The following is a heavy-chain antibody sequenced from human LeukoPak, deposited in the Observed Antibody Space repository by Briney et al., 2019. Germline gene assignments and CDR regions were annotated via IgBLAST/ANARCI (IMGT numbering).Heavy chain of an antibody. CDR3: ARRSRSFTVTTFVNWFDP. CDR2: INHSGST. CDR1: GGSFSGYY. D-gene: IGHD4-17*01. V-gene: IGHV4-34*01. Sequence: SETLSLTCAVYGGSFSGYYWSWIRQPPGKGLEWIGEINHSGSTNCNPSLKSRVTISVDTSKNQFSLKLSSVTAADTAVYYCARRSRSFTVTTFVNWFDPWGQGTLVTVSS. J-gene: IGHJ5*02.